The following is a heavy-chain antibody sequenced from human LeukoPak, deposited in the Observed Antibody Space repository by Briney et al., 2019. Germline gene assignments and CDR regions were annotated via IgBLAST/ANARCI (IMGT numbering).Heavy chain of an antibody. CDR2: VSDSGGST. D-gene: IGHD6-19*01. Sequence: GRSLRLSCAASGFTFRSYAMSWVRQAPGKGLEWVSAVSDSGGSTYYPDSVKGRFTISRDNSKNTLYLQMHSLRAEDTAVYYCAKRLAVAGGYFDYWGQGTLVTVSS. V-gene: IGHV3-23*01. J-gene: IGHJ4*02. CDR3: AKRLAVAGGYFDY. CDR1: GFTFRSYA.